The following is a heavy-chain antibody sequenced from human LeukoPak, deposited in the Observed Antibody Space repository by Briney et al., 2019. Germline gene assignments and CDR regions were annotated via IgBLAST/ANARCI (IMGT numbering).Heavy chain of an antibody. J-gene: IGHJ4*02. Sequence: ASVKVSCKASGYTFTSYDVNWLRQATGQGLEWMGWVGPNSANTAYAQKFQGRVTMTRNTSISTAYMELSSLRSEDTAVYYCAIKLSSGGYWGQGTLVTVSS. CDR1: GYTFTSYD. D-gene: IGHD3-22*01. CDR3: AIKLSSGGY. V-gene: IGHV1-8*01. CDR2: VGPNSANT.